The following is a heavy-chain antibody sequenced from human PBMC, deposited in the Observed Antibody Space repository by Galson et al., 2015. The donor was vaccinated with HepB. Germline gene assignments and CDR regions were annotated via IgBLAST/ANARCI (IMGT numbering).Heavy chain of an antibody. V-gene: IGHV4-4*01. CDR2: IHHSGST. CDR3: ARRHLDVGSCSRTSCHGGLYFDF. CDR1: GGSISTSYW. J-gene: IGHJ4*02. D-gene: IGHD2-2*01. Sequence: ETLSLTCAVSGGSISTSYWWSWVRQSPGKGLEWIGEIHHSGSTNYNPSLKSRVTVSIDKSKKQFSLKLKSVTAADTAVYFCARRHLDVGSCSRTSCHGGLYFDFWGQGTLVTVSS.